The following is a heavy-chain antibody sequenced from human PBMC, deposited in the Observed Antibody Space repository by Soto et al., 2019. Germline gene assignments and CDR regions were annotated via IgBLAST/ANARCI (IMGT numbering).Heavy chain of an antibody. CDR2: IYYSGST. CDR1: GGSISSSSYY. CDR3: ARGSPPGWFDP. V-gene: IGHV4-61*05. Sequence: SETLSLTCTVSGGSISSSSYYWGWIRQPPGKGLEWIGYIYYSGSTNYNPSLKSRVTISVDTSKNQFSLKLSSVTAADTAVYYCARGSPPGWFDPWGQGTLVTVS. J-gene: IGHJ5*02.